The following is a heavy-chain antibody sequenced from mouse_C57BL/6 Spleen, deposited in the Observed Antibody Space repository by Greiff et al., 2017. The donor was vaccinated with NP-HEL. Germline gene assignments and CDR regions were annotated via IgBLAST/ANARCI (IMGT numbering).Heavy chain of an antibody. J-gene: IGHJ2*01. V-gene: IGHV5-9-1*02. CDR3: TRDSSGFDY. CDR1: GFTFSSYA. Sequence: EVMLVESGEGLVKPGGPLKLSCAASGFTFSSYAMSWVRQTPEKRLEWVAYISSGGDYIHYADTVKGRFTISRDNARNTLYLQMSSLKSEDTAMNYCTRDSSGFDYWGQGTTLTVSS. CDR2: ISSGGDYI. D-gene: IGHD3-2*02.